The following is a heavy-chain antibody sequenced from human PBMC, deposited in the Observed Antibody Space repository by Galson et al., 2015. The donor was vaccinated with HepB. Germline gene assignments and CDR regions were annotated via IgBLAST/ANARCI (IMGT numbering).Heavy chain of an antibody. D-gene: IGHD3-22*01. CDR1: GYTFTSYG. Sequence: SVKVSCKASGYTFTSYGISWVRQAPGQGLEWMGWISAYNGNTNYAQKLQGRVTMTTDTSTSTAYMELRSLRSDDTAVYYCARDRRVARITMNMDVWGQGTTVTVSS. V-gene: IGHV1-18*01. CDR3: ARDRRVARITMNMDV. J-gene: IGHJ6*02. CDR2: ISAYNGNT.